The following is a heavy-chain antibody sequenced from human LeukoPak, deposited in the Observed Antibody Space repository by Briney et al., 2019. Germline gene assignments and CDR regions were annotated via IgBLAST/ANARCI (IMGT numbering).Heavy chain of an antibody. Sequence: ASGKASCKASGYTFTSYYMHWVRQAPGQGLEWMGIINPSGGSTSYAQKFQGRVTMTRDMSTSTVYMELSSLRSEDTAVYYCARVGIAVAGTGWFDPWGQGTLVTVSS. J-gene: IGHJ5*02. V-gene: IGHV1-46*01. D-gene: IGHD6-19*01. CDR2: INPSGGST. CDR3: ARVGIAVAGTGWFDP. CDR1: GYTFTSYY.